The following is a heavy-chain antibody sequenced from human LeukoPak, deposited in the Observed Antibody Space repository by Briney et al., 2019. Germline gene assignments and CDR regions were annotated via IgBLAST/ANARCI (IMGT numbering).Heavy chain of an antibody. CDR2: IYYSGST. CDR3: ARAGTRLWFGFDY. CDR1: GGSISSGGYY. D-gene: IGHD3-10*01. Sequence: SETLSLTCTVSGGSISSGGYYWSWIRQHPGKGLEWIGYIYYSGSTYYNPSLKSRVTISVDTSKNQFSLKLSSVTAADTAVYYCARAGTRLWFGFDYWGQGTLVTVSS. V-gene: IGHV4-31*03. J-gene: IGHJ4*02.